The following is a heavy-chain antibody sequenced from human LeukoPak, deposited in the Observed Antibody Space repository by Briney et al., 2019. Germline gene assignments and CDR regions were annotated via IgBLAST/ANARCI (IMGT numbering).Heavy chain of an antibody. CDR1: GGSFSGYY. CDR2: INHSGST. Sequence: SETLSLTCAVYGGSFSGYYWSWIRQPPGKGLEWIGEINHSGSTNYNPSLKSRVTISVDTSKNQFSLKLSSVTATDTAVYYCARGRIRRITMVRGAAVDYWGQGTLATVSS. D-gene: IGHD3-10*01. CDR3: ARGRIRRITMVRGAAVDY. V-gene: IGHV4-34*01. J-gene: IGHJ4*02.